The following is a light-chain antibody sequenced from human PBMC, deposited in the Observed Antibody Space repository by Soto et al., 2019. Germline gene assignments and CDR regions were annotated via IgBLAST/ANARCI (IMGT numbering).Light chain of an antibody. Sequence: EIVLTQSPGTLSLSPGERATLSCRASQSVSSSYLAWYQHKPGQAPRLLIYGASSRATGIPDRFSGSGSWTGFTLTITRLEPEDVAVYYCQQYGSSTFYFGPGTNVDIK. CDR1: QSVSSSY. J-gene: IGKJ3*01. V-gene: IGKV3-20*01. CDR3: QQYGSSTFY. CDR2: GAS.